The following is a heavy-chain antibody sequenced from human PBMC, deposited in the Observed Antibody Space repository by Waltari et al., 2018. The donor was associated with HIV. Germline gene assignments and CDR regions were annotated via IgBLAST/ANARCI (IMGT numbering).Heavy chain of an antibody. D-gene: IGHD3-10*01. CDR2: IYTSGST. CDR1: GGSISSYY. CDR3: ARELYYYGSGSYAFDI. V-gene: IGHV4-4*07. J-gene: IGHJ3*02. Sequence: QVQLQESGPGLVKPSETLSLTCTVPGGSISSYYWSWIRQPPGKGLEWIGRIYTSGSTNYNPSLKSRVTMSVDTSKNQFSLKLSSVTAADTAVYYCARELYYYGSGSYAFDIWGQGTMVTVSS.